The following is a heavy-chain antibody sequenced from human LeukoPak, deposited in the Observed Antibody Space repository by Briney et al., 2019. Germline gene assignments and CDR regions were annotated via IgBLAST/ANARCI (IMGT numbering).Heavy chain of an antibody. CDR3: ARGEGYVTSWYYFDY. J-gene: IGHJ4*02. D-gene: IGHD6-13*01. Sequence: SETLSLTCAVSGGSISSGGYSWSWIRQPPGKGLEWLGYIYHSGSTYYNPSLKSRVTISVDKSKNQFSLRLSSVTAADTAVYFCARGEGYVTSWYYFDYWGQGTLVTVSS. V-gene: IGHV4-30-2*01. CDR2: IYHSGST. CDR1: GGSISSGGYS.